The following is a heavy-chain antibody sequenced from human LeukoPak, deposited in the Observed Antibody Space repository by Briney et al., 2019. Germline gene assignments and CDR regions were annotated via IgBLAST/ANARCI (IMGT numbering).Heavy chain of an antibody. V-gene: IGHV1-2*02. D-gene: IGHD1-26*01. Sequence: ASVKVSCKASGYTFTGYYMHWVRQAPGQGLEWMGWINPNSGGTNYAQKFQGRVTMTRDTSTSTVYMELSSLRSEDTAVYYCARENSYSGSYYDPWGQGTLVTVSS. CDR3: ARENSYSGSYYDP. CDR1: GYTFTGYY. J-gene: IGHJ5*02. CDR2: INPNSGGT.